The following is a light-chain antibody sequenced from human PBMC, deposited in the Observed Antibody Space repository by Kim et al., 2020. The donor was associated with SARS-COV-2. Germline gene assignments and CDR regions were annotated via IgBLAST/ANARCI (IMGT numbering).Light chain of an antibody. J-gene: IGKJ3*01. Sequence: DIQMTQSPSSLSASVGDRVTITCQASQDISNYLNWYQQKPWKAPKLLIYDASNLETGVPSRFSGSGSGTDFTFTISSLQPEDIATYYCQQYDNLPLTVGPGTKVDIK. CDR1: QDISNY. V-gene: IGKV1-33*01. CDR3: QQYDNLPLT. CDR2: DAS.